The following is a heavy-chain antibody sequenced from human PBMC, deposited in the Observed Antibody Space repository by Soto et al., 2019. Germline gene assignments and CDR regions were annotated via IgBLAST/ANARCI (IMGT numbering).Heavy chain of an antibody. CDR2: ISYDGSNK. J-gene: IGHJ6*02. D-gene: IGHD3-3*01. CDR3: ARAGAHFGVVTDYYYYGMDV. V-gene: IGHV3-30-3*01. CDR1: GFTFSSYA. Sequence: GGSLRLSCAASGFTFSSYAMHWVRQAPGKGLEWVAVISYDGSNKYYADSVKGRFTISRDNSKNTLYLQMNSLRAEDTAVYYCARAGAHFGVVTDYYYYGMDVWGQGTTVTVSS.